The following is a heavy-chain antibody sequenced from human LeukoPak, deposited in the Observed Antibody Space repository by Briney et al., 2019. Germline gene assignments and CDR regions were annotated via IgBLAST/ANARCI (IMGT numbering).Heavy chain of an antibody. CDR1: GFTFSTYD. CDR2: ISYEGNNK. D-gene: IGHD2-2*01. CDR3: AKARCSSTSCSFDY. Sequence: QTGGSLRLSCAASGFTFSTYDIHWVRQAPGKGLEWVAVISYEGNNKYYGDSVTGRFPISRDNSKNTLTLQMHSLSAEDTAVYYCAKARCSSTSCSFDYWGQGTLVTVSS. V-gene: IGHV3-30*18. J-gene: IGHJ4*02.